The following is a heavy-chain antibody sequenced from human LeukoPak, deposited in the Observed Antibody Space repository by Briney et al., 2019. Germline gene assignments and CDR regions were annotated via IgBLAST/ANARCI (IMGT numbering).Heavy chain of an antibody. D-gene: IGHD2-2*01. CDR1: GFTFSSYS. V-gene: IGHV3-48*04. CDR2: ISSSSRTI. Sequence: GGSLRLSCAASGFTFSSYSMNWVRQAPGKGPEWVSYISSSSRTIYYAGSVKGRFTISRDNAKNSLYLQMNSLRAEDTAVYYCARDFCSSTSCYSVYYYYYYMDVWGKGTTVTVSS. CDR3: ARDFCSSTSCYSVYYYYYYMDV. J-gene: IGHJ6*03.